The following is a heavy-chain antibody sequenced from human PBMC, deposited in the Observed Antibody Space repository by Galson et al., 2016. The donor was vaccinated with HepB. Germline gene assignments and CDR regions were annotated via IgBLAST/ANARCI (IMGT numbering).Heavy chain of an antibody. CDR3: TKHEVRTHDH. CDR1: GFTFRNYA. CDR2: IHLAGRDI. Sequence: SLRLSCAASGFTFRNYAMSWVRQAPGKGLEWVSAIHLAGRDIYYADSVRGRFTISRDDSNSMLYLQMNSLRPEDSALYYCTKHEVRTHDHWGQGTLGTVSS. V-gene: IGHV3-23*05. D-gene: IGHD3-22*01. J-gene: IGHJ4*02.